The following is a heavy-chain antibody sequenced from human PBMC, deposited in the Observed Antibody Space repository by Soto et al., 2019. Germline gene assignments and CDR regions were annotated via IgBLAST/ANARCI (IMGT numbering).Heavy chain of an antibody. J-gene: IGHJ4*02. CDR1: EFTFSDHA. D-gene: IGHD2-15*01. V-gene: IGHV3-30-3*01. CDR2: LSYDGSHN. CDR3: ARDSGKGYCSGGYCYAPDF. Sequence: QVQLVESGGGVVQPGRSLRLSCTASEFTFSDHAMHWVRQAPGKGLEWVALLSYDGSHNYYADSLRGRFTISRDNSRNTLFLQMNSLRAEDTAVYYCARDSGKGYCSGGYCYAPDFWGQGTLVTVSS.